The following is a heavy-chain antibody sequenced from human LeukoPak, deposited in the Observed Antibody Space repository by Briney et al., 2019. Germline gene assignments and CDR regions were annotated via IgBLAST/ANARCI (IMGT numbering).Heavy chain of an antibody. Sequence: SETLSLTCAVYGGSFSGYYWSWIRQPPGKGLEWIGEINHSGSTNYNPSLKSRVTISVDTSKNQFSLKLSSVTAADTAVYYCARAPIVVVSYYYMDVWGKGTTVTVSS. CDR3: ARAPIVVVSYYYMDV. J-gene: IGHJ6*03. CDR2: INHSGST. V-gene: IGHV4-34*01. D-gene: IGHD2-2*01. CDR1: GGSFSGYY.